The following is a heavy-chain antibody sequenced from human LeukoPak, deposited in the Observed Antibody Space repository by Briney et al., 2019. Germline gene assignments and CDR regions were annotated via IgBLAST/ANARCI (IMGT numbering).Heavy chain of an antibody. D-gene: IGHD6-6*01. V-gene: IGHV3-73*01. Sequence: GGSLKLSCAASGFTFSGSAMHWVRQASGKGLEWVGRIRSKANSYATAYAASVKGRFTISRDDSKNTAYLQMNSLKTEDTAVSYCTRDSSSSEPAYYYYYMDVWGKGTTVTVSS. J-gene: IGHJ6*03. CDR2: IRSKANSYAT. CDR3: TRDSSSSEPAYYYYYMDV. CDR1: GFTFSGSA.